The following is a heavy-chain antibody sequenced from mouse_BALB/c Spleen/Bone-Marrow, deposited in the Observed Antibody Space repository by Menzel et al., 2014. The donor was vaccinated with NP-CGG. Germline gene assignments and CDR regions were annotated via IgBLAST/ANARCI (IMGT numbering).Heavy chain of an antibody. Sequence: QVQLQQSGAELVGPGTSVKVSCKASGYAFTNYLIEWVKQRPGQGLEWIGVINPGSGGTNYNEKFKGKATLTADKSSSTANMQLSSLTSDDSAVYFCARSIAYYYDMDYWGQGTSVTVSS. V-gene: IGHV1-54*03. CDR2: INPGSGGT. CDR3: ARSIAYYYDMDY. J-gene: IGHJ4*01. CDR1: GYAFTNYL. D-gene: IGHD2-10*02.